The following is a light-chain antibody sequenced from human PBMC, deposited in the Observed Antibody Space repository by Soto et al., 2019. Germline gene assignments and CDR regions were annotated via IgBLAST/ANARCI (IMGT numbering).Light chain of an antibody. CDR2: EVS. CDR1: SSDVGGYNY. CDR3: SSYAGTNIYVV. J-gene: IGLJ2*01. Sequence: QAVLTQPPSASGSPGQSVTISCTGTSSDVGGYNYVSWYQHHPGKAPKLIIYEVSKRPSGVPDRFSGSKSGNTASLTVSGLQAEDEAEYYCSSYAGTNIYVVFGGWTKLTVL. V-gene: IGLV2-8*01.